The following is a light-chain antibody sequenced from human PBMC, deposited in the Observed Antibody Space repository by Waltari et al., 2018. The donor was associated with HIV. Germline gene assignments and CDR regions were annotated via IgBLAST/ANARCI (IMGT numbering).Light chain of an antibody. CDR2: EAS. CDR3: KQYDNLPT. J-gene: IGKJ3*01. Sequence: DIQMTQSPSSLSASVGDRVTITCQASQDISNYLNWYQQKPGKAPKLLISEASNLDTGVPSRFSGSRSGTDFTFTIRSLQPEDIATYYCKQYDNLPTFGPGTKVDIK. V-gene: IGKV1-33*01. CDR1: QDISNY.